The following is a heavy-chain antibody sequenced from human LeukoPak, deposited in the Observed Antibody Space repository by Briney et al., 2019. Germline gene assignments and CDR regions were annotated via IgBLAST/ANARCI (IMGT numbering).Heavy chain of an antibody. Sequence: GGSLRLSCAASGFTFTDHGMFWVRQTPGKGLEWVAFISYDGSNKHYGDSVKGRLTISRDNSKDTVYLQINSLRPEDTAVYYCASFGSVVHWGQGTLVTVSS. J-gene: IGHJ4*02. CDR2: ISYDGSNK. CDR1: GFTFTDHG. V-gene: IGHV3-30*03. D-gene: IGHD2-15*01. CDR3: ASFGSVVH.